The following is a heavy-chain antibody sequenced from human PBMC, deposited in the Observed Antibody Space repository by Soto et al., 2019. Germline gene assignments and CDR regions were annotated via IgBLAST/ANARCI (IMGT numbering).Heavy chain of an antibody. CDR2: IFTRGTA. D-gene: IGHD3-22*01. CDR3: PNLWGYYCGC. V-gene: IGHV3-53*01. Sequence: PGGSLRLSCTASGFSVNDNYMAWVRQAPGKSPEWVAVIFTRGTAHYADSVTGRFTFSRDNSKRTLNLQLNNLKAEDTAVDYCPNLWGYYCGCWDQGT. CDR1: GFSVNDNY. J-gene: IGHJ4*02.